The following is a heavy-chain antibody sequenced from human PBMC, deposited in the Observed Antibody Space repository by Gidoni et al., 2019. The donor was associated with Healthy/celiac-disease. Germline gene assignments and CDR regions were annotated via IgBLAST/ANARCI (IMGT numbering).Heavy chain of an antibody. D-gene: IGHD2-2*01. CDR1: GGSFSGYY. J-gene: IGHJ6*02. CDR2: INHSGST. CDR3: ARCGSVVPAAMVYYYYYGMDV. V-gene: IGHV4-34*01. Sequence: QVQLQQWGAGLLKPSETLSLTCAVYGGSFSGYYWSWIRQPPGKGLEWIGEINHSGSTNYNPSLKSRVTISVDTSKNQFSLKLSSVTAADTAVYYCARCGSVVPAAMVYYYYYGMDVWGQGTTVTVSS.